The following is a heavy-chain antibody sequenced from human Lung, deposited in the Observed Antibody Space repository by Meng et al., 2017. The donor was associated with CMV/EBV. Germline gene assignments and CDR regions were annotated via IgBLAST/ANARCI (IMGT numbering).Heavy chain of an antibody. CDR1: GGSITSHY. CDR3: ARDAIVRGVVHLGGGLDV. D-gene: IGHD3-10*01. Sequence: SETLSLXCTVTGGSITSHYWNWIRQPPGKGLEWIGYIYYSGSTNYNPSLKSRVTTSVDTSKNQFSLKLSSVTAADTAVYYCARDAIVRGVVHLGGGLDVWGQGTTVTVSS. V-gene: IGHV4-59*11. CDR2: IYYSGST. J-gene: IGHJ6*02.